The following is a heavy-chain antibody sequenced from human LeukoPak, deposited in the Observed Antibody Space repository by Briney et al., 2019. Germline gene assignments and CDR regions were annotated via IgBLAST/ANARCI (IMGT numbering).Heavy chain of an antibody. D-gene: IGHD6-13*01. V-gene: IGHV4-38-2*02. CDR1: GGSISGYY. CDR2: IYHSGST. Sequence: SETLSLTCTVSGGSISGYYWGWIRQPPGKGLEWIGSIYHSGSTYYNPSLKSRVTISVDTSKNQFSLKLSSVTAADTAVYYCALGHSSSFPYYYYYMDVWGKGTTVTVSS. CDR3: ALGHSSSFPYYYYYMDV. J-gene: IGHJ6*03.